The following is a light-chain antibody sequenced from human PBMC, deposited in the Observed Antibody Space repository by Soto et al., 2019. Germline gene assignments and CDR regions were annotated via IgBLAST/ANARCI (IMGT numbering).Light chain of an antibody. CDR3: QQYGSSGT. CDR1: QSVSNNY. V-gene: IGKV3-20*01. J-gene: IGKJ1*01. CDR2: GAS. Sequence: IVLTQSPGTLSLSPGERATLSWRASQSVSNNYLAWYQQKPGQAPRLLIYGASNRATGIPDRLSGSGSGTDFTLTISRMEPEDFAVYYCQQYGSSGTFGQGTKVDI.